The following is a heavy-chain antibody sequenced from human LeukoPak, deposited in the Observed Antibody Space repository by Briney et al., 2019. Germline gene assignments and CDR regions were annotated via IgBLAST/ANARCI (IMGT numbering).Heavy chain of an antibody. J-gene: IGHJ4*02. CDR2: IYYSGST. CDR1: GGSISSYY. Sequence: SETLSLTCTVSGGSISSYYWNWIRQPPGKGLEWIRYIYYSGSTNYNPSLKSRVTISVDTSKNQFSLKLSSVTAADTAVYFCARQLRGEAVAGHLQPFDYWGQGALVTVSS. CDR3: ARQLRGEAVAGHLQPFDY. V-gene: IGHV4-59*08. D-gene: IGHD6-19*01.